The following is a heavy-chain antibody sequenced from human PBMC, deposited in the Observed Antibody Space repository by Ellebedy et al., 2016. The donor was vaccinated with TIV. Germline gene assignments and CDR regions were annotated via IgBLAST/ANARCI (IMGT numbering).Heavy chain of an antibody. D-gene: IGHD1-26*01. CDR2: IDPDDSDT. CDR1: GYIFTDYW. Sequence: PGGSLRLSCAASGYIFTDYWVAWVRQTPGLGLEWMGIIDPDDSDTSYSPSFQGQVTISGDRSSSSTYLQWSSLRASDTAIYYCARLQSSMVGATVPDSWGQGTQVIVSS. CDR3: ARLQSSMVGATVPDS. J-gene: IGHJ4*02. V-gene: IGHV5-51*01.